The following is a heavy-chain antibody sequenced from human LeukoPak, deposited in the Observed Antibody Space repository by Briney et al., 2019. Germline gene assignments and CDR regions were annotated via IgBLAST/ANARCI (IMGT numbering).Heavy chain of an antibody. CDR2: ISSSSSYI. D-gene: IGHD5-24*01. CDR3: AKDHDGYNSDAFDI. J-gene: IGHJ3*02. Sequence: GGSLRLSCAASGFTFSSYSMNWVRQAPGKGLEWVSSISSSSSYIYYADSVKGRFTISRDNAKNSLYLQMNSLRAEDTAVYYCAKDHDGYNSDAFDIWGQGTMVTVSS. V-gene: IGHV3-21*04. CDR1: GFTFSSYS.